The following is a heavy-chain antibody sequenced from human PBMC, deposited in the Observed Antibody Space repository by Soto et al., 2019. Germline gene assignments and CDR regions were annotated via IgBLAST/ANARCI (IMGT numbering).Heavy chain of an antibody. J-gene: IGHJ6*02. V-gene: IGHV3-23*01. D-gene: IGHD6-19*01. CDR3: AKDLAVAGISYYCGMDV. CDR2: ISGSGGST. CDR1: GFTFSSYA. Sequence: EVQLLESGGGLVQPGGSLRLSCAASGFTFSSYAMSWVRQAPGKGLEWVSAISGSGGSTYYADSVKGRFTISRDNSKNTLYLQMNSLRAEDTAVYYCAKDLAVAGISYYCGMDVWGQGTTVTVSS.